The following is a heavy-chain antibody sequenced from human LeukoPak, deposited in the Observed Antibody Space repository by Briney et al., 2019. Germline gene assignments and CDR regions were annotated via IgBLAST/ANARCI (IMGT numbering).Heavy chain of an antibody. CDR1: GYTFTSYG. V-gene: IGHV1-18*01. D-gene: IGHD4-11*01. J-gene: IGHJ5*02. CDR3: ARSEDSNYWFDP. CDR2: ISAYNGNT. Sequence: ASVTVSCTASGYTFTSYGISWVRQAPGQGLEWMGWISAYNGNTNYAQKLQGRVTMTTDTSTSTAYMELRSLGSDDTAVYYCARSEDSNYWFDPWGQGTLVTVSS.